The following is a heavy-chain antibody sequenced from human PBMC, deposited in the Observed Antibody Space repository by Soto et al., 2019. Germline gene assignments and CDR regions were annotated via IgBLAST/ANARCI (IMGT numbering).Heavy chain of an antibody. J-gene: IGHJ6*02. CDR3: ASSVVGATQDYYYYGMDV. CDR2: INHSGST. V-gene: IGHV4-34*01. CDR1: GGSFSGYY. Sequence: QVQLQQWGAGLLKPSETLSLTCAVYGGSFSGYYWSWIRQPPGKGLEWSGEINHSGSTNYNPSLKSRVTISVDTSKNQFSLKLSSVTAADTAVYYCASSVVGATQDYYYYGMDVWGQGTTVTVSS. D-gene: IGHD1-26*01.